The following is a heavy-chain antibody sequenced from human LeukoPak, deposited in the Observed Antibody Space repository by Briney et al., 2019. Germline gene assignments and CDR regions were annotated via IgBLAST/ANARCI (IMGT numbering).Heavy chain of an antibody. CDR1: GGSFSGYY. D-gene: IGHD3-22*01. V-gene: IGHV4-34*01. CDR3: ARDLNYYDSSGYYGHI. Sequence: SETLSLTCAVYGGSFSGYYWSWIRQPPGKGLEWIGEINHSGSTNYNPSLKSRVTMSVDTSKNQFSLKLSSVTAADTAVYYCARDLNYYDSSGYYGHIWGQGTLVTVSS. J-gene: IGHJ4*02. CDR2: INHSGST.